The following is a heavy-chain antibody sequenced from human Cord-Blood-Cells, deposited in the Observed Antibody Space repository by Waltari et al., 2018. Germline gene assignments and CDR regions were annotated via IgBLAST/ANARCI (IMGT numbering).Heavy chain of an antibody. Sequence: QVQLQQWGAGLLKPSETLSLTCAVYGGSFSGYYWSWIRQPPGKGLEWIGEINHSGSTNYNPSLKSRVTISVDTSKNQFSLKLSSVTAADTAVYYCARVLRGSSWYWGQGTLVTVSS. CDR2: INHSGST. CDR3: ARVLRGSSWY. D-gene: IGHD6-13*01. J-gene: IGHJ4*02. CDR1: GGSFSGYY. V-gene: IGHV4-34*01.